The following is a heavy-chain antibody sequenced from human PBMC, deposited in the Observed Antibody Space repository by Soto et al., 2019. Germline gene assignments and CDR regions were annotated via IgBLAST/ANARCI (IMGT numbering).Heavy chain of an antibody. V-gene: IGHV4-61*01. CDR1: GGSVSSGSYY. Sequence: QVQLQESGPGLVKPSETLSLTCTVSGGSVSSGSYYWSWIRQPPGTGLEWIGYIYYSGSTNYNPSLKSRVTISVDTSKNQFSLKLSSVTAADTAVYYCARVDYYYGMDFWGQGTTVTVSS. CDR3: ARVDYYYGMDF. J-gene: IGHJ6*02. CDR2: IYYSGST.